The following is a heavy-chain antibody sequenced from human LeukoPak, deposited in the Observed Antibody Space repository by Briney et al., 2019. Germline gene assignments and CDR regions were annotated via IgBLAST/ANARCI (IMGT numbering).Heavy chain of an antibody. CDR2: IIPIFGTA. Sequence: ASVKVSCKASGGTFTSYAISWVPQAPGQGLEWMGRIIPIFGTANYAQKFQGRVTITTDESTSTAYMELSSLRSEDTAVYYCARGESVAGTQYYFDYWGQGTLVTVSS. CDR1: GGTFTSYA. J-gene: IGHJ4*02. CDR3: ARGESVAGTQYYFDY. D-gene: IGHD6-19*01. V-gene: IGHV1-69*05.